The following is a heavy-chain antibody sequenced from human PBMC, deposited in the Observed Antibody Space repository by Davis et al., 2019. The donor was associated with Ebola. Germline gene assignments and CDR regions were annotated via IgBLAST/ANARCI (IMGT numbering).Heavy chain of an antibody. Sequence: GESLKISCAASGFTFDDYGMSWVRQAPGKGLEWVSGINWNGGSTGYADSVKGRFTISRDDAKKSLYLQMDSLRAEDTAVYYCAQQLGDYGGNALRYWGQGTLVTVSS. CDR3: AQQLGDYGGNALRY. D-gene: IGHD4-23*01. CDR2: INWNGGST. V-gene: IGHV3-20*04. J-gene: IGHJ4*02. CDR1: GFTFDDYG.